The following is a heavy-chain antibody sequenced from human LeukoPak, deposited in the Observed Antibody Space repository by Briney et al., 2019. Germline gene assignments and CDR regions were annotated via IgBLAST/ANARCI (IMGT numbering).Heavy chain of an antibody. J-gene: IGHJ4*02. CDR1: GFTFSRYA. CDR3: ATEFRYSDMLGD. Sequence: GGSLRLSCAASGFTFSRYAMHWVRQAPGKGLEWVAVISHDGTNKYYTDSVRGRFTISRDNSKKTMYLQMNSLTAEDTAVYYCATEFRYSDMLGDWGQGTRVTVSS. V-gene: IGHV3-30*19. CDR2: ISHDGTNK. D-gene: IGHD1-1*01.